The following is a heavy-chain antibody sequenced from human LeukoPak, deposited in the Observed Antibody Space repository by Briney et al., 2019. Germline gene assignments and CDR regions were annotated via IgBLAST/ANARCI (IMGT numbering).Heavy chain of an antibody. Sequence: GGSLRLSCAASGFTFNSFAMTWVRQAPGKGLEWVSIISTSGATTYYASSVLGRFTISRDNSKNTLYLQMNSLRPEDTAIYYCAKAISQQLVRYSQAWGQGTLVTVSS. CDR3: AKAISQQLVRYSQA. CDR1: GFTFNSFA. V-gene: IGHV3-23*01. J-gene: IGHJ1*01. CDR2: ISTSGATT. D-gene: IGHD6-13*01.